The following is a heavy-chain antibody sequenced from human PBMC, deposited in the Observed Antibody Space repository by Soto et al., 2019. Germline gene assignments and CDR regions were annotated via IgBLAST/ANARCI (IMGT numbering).Heavy chain of an antibody. CDR2: ISYDGSNK. J-gene: IGHJ4*02. CDR3: AKHFFSDYDSSGYYPFDY. Sequence: GGSLRLSCAASGFTFSSYGMHWVRQAPGKGLEWVAVISYDGSNKYYADSVKGRFTISRDNSKNTLYLQMNSLRAEDTAVYYCAKHFFSDYDSSGYYPFDYWGQGTLVTVSS. V-gene: IGHV3-30*18. CDR1: GFTFSSYG. D-gene: IGHD3-22*01.